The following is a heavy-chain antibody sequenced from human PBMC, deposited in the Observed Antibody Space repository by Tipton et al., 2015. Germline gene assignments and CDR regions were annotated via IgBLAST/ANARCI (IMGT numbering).Heavy chain of an antibody. CDR2: ISWNSGSI. V-gene: IGHV3-9*01. J-gene: IGHJ6*02. D-gene: IGHD6-13*01. Sequence: SLRLSCAASGFSFDDYAMHWVRQAPGKGLEWVSSISWNSGSIAYADSVKGRFTISRDSAKNSLYLQMNSLRAEDTAVYYCARYFRDSWYDYYYGMDVWGQGTTVTVSS. CDR1: GFSFDDYA. CDR3: ARYFRDSWYDYYYGMDV.